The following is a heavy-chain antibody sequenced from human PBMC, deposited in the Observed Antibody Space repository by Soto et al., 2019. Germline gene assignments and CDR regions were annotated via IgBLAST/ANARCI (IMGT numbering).Heavy chain of an antibody. V-gene: IGHV3-33*01. J-gene: IGHJ4*02. CDR3: ARDSGGRFPTKHFDY. CDR2: IWYEGTTK. Sequence: GGSLRLSCVASGFTLSHYGMHWVRQAPGKGLEWIALIWYEGTTKYSTDSMKGRFSISRDQSKSTLYLQVNSLRAEDTAVYYCARDSGGRFPTKHFDYWGQGTLVTVSS. CDR1: GFTLSHYG.